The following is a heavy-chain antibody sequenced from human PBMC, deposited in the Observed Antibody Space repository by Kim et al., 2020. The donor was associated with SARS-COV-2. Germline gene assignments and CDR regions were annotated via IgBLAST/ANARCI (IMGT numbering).Heavy chain of an antibody. CDR1: GGTFSSYA. CDR3: ARVIFLEFRELSPGFDY. Sequence: SVKVSCKASGGTFSSYAISWVLQAPGQGLEWMGGIIPIFGTANYAQKFQGRVTITADESTSTAYMELSSLRSEDTAVYYCARVIFLEFRELSPGFDYWGQGTLVTVSS. V-gene: IGHV1-69*13. CDR2: IIPIFGTA. J-gene: IGHJ4*02. D-gene: IGHD3-10*01.